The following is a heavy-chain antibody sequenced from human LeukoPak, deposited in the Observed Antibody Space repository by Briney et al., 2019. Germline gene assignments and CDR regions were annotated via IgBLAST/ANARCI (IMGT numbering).Heavy chain of an antibody. V-gene: IGHV4-59*01. Sequence: SETLSLTCTVSGASISGYYWSWIRQPPGKGLECIGYIHFSGSTYYNPSLKSRVTISVDTSKNQFSLKVSSVPATDTALYYCARVLKAGNSGYYSDYWGPGTLVTVSS. D-gene: IGHD3-10*01. CDR2: IHFSGST. CDR3: ARVLKAGNSGYYSDY. CDR1: GASISGYY. J-gene: IGHJ4*02.